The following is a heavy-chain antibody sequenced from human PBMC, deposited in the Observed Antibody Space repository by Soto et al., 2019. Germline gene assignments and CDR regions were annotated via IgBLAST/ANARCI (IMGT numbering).Heavy chain of an antibody. CDR1: GFTFSSYS. V-gene: IGHV3-21*01. CDR3: ARDTPKDYGDYWYFAL. J-gene: IGHJ2*01. CDR2: ISSSSSYI. Sequence: EVQLVESGGGLVKPGGSLRLSCAASGFTFSSYSMNWVRQAPGKGLEWVSSISSSSSYIYYADSVKGRFTISRDNAKNSLYLQMNSLRAEDTAVYYCARDTPKDYGDYWYFALWGRGTLVTVSS. D-gene: IGHD4-17*01.